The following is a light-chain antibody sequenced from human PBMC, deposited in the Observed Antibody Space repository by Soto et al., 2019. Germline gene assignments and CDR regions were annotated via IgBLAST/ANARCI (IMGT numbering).Light chain of an antibody. Sequence: QLVLTQSPSASASLGASVKLTCTLSSGHSNYAIAWHQQQSEKGPRYLMKLNSDGSHSKGDGIPDRFSGSSSGAERYLTISSRQSEDEADYYCQTWGSGIVVFGGGIKLTVL. V-gene: IGLV4-69*01. CDR2: LNSDGSH. CDR3: QTWGSGIVV. CDR1: SGHSNYA. J-gene: IGLJ2*01.